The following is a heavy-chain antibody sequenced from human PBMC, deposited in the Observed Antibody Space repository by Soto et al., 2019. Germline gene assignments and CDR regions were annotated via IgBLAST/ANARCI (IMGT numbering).Heavy chain of an antibody. V-gene: IGHV4-59*01. Sequence: SETLSLTCTVSGGSISSYYWSWIRQPPGKGLEWIGYIYYSGSTNYNPSLKSRVTISVDTSKNQFSLKLSSVTAADTAVFYCARASFDFWSGFWFDPGGQGTLVTVS. CDR1: GGSISSYY. CDR2: IYYSGST. CDR3: ARASFDFWSGFWFDP. J-gene: IGHJ5*02. D-gene: IGHD3-3*01.